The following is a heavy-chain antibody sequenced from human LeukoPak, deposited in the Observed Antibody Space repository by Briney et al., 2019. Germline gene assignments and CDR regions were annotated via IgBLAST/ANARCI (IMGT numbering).Heavy chain of an antibody. Sequence: SETLSLTCTVSGYSISSGYYWDWIRQPPGKGLEWIGEINHSGSTNYNPSLKSRVNISVDTSKNQFSLKLNSLTAADTAVYYCARHPNYYDSSGRLDSWGQGTLVTVSS. D-gene: IGHD3-22*01. J-gene: IGHJ4*02. CDR3: ARHPNYYDSSGRLDS. V-gene: IGHV4-38-2*02. CDR1: GYSISSGYY. CDR2: INHSGST.